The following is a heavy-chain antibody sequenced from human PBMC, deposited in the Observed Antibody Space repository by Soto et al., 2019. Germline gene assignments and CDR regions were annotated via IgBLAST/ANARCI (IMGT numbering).Heavy chain of an antibody. D-gene: IGHD4-17*01. CDR3: ARGASSVTTLYFDL. J-gene: IGHJ2*01. V-gene: IGHV1-3*01. CDR2: INPGNGNT. CDR1: GYTFTNYA. Sequence: QVPVVQSGAEVKKPGASVKVSCKASGYTFTNYAMHWVRQAPGQRLEWMGWINPGNGNTKNSQKFQGRVTITRGTFARTAYMELSSLRSEDTAVYYCARGASSVTTLYFDLWGRGTLVTVSS.